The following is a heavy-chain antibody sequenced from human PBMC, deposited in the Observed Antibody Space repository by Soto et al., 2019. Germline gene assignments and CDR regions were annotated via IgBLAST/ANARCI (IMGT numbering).Heavy chain of an antibody. CDR3: TTDTGGYCSSTSCYGGFRFDY. CDR1: GFTFSNAW. Sequence: GGSLRLSCAASGFTFSNAWMSWVRQAPGKGLEWVGRIKSKTDGGTTDYAAPVKGRFTISRDDSKNTRYLQMNSLKTEDTAVYYCTTDTGGYCSSTSCYGGFRFDYWGQGTLVTVSS. V-gene: IGHV3-15*01. D-gene: IGHD2-2*01. CDR2: IKSKTDGGTT. J-gene: IGHJ4*02.